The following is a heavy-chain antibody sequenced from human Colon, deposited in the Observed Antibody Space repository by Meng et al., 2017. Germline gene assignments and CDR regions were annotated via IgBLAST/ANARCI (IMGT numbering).Heavy chain of an antibody. Sequence: GAGLLKPSVTLSLTCAVYGGSFSDYYLTWIRQPPGKGLEWVGEIHPSGSTYYSPSLQSRVTITLDTSKNQFSLTLSSMTAADTAVYYCARGVDWAKSGNFWDQGTLVTVSS. V-gene: IGHV4-34*01. CDR3: ARGVDWAKSGNF. J-gene: IGHJ4*02. D-gene: IGHD3-9*01. CDR1: GGSFSDYY. CDR2: IHPSGST.